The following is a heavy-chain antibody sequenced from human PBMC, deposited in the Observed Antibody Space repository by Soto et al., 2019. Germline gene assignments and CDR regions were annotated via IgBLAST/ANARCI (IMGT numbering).Heavy chain of an antibody. J-gene: IGHJ4*02. Sequence: QLQLQESGPGLVKPSETLSLTCRVSDGSMNSDSSYWGWIRQPPGKGMEWIGVISHSGSTYHNLSRKGRVTMSVEASSNRFSLKLTSMTAADTAVYYCARLGGYVSVGYYYLWDSWGQGTLVTVSS. D-gene: IGHD3-22*01. CDR2: ISHSGST. V-gene: IGHV4-39*01. CDR1: DGSMNSDSSY. CDR3: ARLGGYVSVGYYYLWDS.